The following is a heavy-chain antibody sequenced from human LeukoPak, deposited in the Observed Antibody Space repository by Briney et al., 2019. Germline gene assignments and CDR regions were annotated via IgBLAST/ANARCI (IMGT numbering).Heavy chain of an antibody. J-gene: IGHJ4*02. CDR1: GLTLSSFD. D-gene: IGHD3-3*01. CDR3: AKVDYDFRSGYYFH. V-gene: IGHV3-23*01. CDR2: ISNIGGST. Sequence: GASLRLSCADSGLTLSSFDMSRVRQAPGKGLEWVSSISNIGGSTYYADSVKGRFTISRDNSKNMVYLQMNSLRVGDTAVYYCAKVDYDFRSGYYFHWGQGTLVSVSS.